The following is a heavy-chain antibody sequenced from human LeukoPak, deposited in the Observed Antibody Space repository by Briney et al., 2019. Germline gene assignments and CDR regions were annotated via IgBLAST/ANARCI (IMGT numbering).Heavy chain of an antibody. CDR2: INTDGTTT. CDR3: ARARPASFED. CDR1: GFSFSTYW. V-gene: IGHV3-74*01. Sequence: GGSLRLSCAASGFSFSTYWMHWVRQAPGKGLVWVSRINTDGTTTTYADPVKGRFTISRDNAKSTLYLQMNSLRAEDTAVYYCARARPASFEDWGQGTLVTVSS. D-gene: IGHD2-2*01. J-gene: IGHJ4*02.